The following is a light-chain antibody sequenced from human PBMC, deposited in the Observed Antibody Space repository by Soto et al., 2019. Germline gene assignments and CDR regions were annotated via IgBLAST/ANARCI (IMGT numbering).Light chain of an antibody. Sequence: QSVLTQPPSVSAAPGQKVTISCSGSSSNIGGNSVSWYQQLPWTAPKLLIYDDNKRPSRIPDRFSGSKSGTSAPLGIIGIQTGDEADYYCGSWDSSLSAYVFGTGTKVTVL. V-gene: IGLV1-51*01. CDR2: DDN. CDR1: SSNIGGNS. CDR3: GSWDSSLSAYV. J-gene: IGLJ1*01.